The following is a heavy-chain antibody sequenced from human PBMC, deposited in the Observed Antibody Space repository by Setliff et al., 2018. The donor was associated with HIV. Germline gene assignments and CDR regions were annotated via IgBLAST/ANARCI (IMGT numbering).Heavy chain of an antibody. Sequence: GGSLRLSCVASGFSFSDYSMNWVRRAPGKGLEWLASISHSSSKIFYADSVRGRFYISRDNAENSLFLEMTSLRVDDTAVYSCASRGVLTPSDAFDIWGRGTMVTVSS. CDR1: GFSFSDYS. J-gene: IGHJ3*02. D-gene: IGHD2-21*02. V-gene: IGHV3-21*06. CDR2: ISHSSSKI. CDR3: ASRGVLTPSDAFDI.